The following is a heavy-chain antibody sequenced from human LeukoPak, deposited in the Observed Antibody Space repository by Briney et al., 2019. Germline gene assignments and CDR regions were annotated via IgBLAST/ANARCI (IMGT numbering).Heavy chain of an antibody. V-gene: IGHV3-21*01. CDR3: ARDEHGSGSYYNFDY. Sequence: GGSLRLSCAASGFTFSTYGMNWVRQATGKGLEGVSPIRSGSVYIYYADSVKGRFTISRDNAKSSLYLQMNSLRAEDTAVYYCARDEHGSGSYYNFDYWGQGTLVTVSS. D-gene: IGHD3-10*01. CDR2: IRSGSVYI. J-gene: IGHJ4*02. CDR1: GFTFSTYG.